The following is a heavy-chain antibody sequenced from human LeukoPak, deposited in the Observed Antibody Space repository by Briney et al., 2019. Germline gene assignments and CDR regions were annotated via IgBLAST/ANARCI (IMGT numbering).Heavy chain of an antibody. CDR3: ASPNPRIAARPYYYYYMDV. CDR1: GFTFSDYY. V-gene: IGHV3-11*04. CDR2: ISSSGSTI. D-gene: IGHD6-6*01. J-gene: IGHJ6*03. Sequence: PGGSLRLSCAASGFTFSDYYMSWIRKAPGKGLEWVSYISSSGSTIYYADSVKGRFTISRDNAKNSLYLQMNSLRAEDTAVYYCASPNPRIAARPYYYYYMDVWGKGTTVTVSS.